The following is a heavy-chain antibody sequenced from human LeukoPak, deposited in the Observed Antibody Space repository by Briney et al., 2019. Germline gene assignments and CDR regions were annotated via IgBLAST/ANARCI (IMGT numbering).Heavy chain of an antibody. J-gene: IGHJ5*01. V-gene: IGHV4-4*08. CDR1: GGSINSSF. CDR2: FYTTEST. Sequence: SETLSLTCSVSGGSINSSFWSWIRQPPGKGLEWIGYFYTTESTNYNPSLRRRLTMSVDTSKNQSSLKLTSVTAADTAVYYCAREHYDILTGYKWFDSWGQGTLVTVST. CDR3: AREHYDILTGYKWFDS. D-gene: IGHD3-9*01.